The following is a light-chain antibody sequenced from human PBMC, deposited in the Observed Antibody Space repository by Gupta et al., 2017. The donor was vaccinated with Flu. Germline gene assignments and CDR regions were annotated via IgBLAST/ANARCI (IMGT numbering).Light chain of an antibody. V-gene: IGKV2-28*01. CDR1: QSLLHSNGYSY. Sequence: DIVITQSPLSLAVTPGEPASISCRSSQSLLHSNGYSYLDWYLQKPGQSPQLLIYLGSTRASGVPDRFRGSGSGTDFTLEISRVEAEDVGVYYCMKALQAPGMLGQGTKVEIK. CDR2: LGS. J-gene: IGKJ1*01. CDR3: MKALQAPGM.